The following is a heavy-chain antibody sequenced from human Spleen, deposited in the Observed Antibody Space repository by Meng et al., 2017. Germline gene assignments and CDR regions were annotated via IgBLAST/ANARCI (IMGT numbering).Heavy chain of an antibody. Sequence: ASVKVSCKASGYTFTSYGISWVRQAPGQGLEWMGWISAYNGNTNYAQKLQGRVTMTTDTSTSTAYMELRSLRSDDTAVYYCARTFYYYDSSGSANDAFDIWGQGTMVTVSS. CDR3: ARTFYYYDSSGSANDAFDI. CDR1: GYTFTSYG. J-gene: IGHJ3*02. D-gene: IGHD3-22*01. V-gene: IGHV1-18*01. CDR2: ISAYNGNT.